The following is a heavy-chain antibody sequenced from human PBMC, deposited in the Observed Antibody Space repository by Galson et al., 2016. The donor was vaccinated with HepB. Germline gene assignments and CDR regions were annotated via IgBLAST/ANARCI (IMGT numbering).Heavy chain of an antibody. V-gene: IGHV3-23*01. CDR1: GFTFRYYA. CDR2: ISGAGGTT. CDR3: AKERGWYGGPNYGS. D-gene: IGHD2-15*01. Sequence: SLRLSCASSGFTFRYYAMPWVRRAPGKGLEWVSDISGAGGTTHYADSVKGRFTISRDNSRDTLYLQMDRLRAADTAVYYCAKERGWYGGPNYGSWGQGTLVTVSS. J-gene: IGHJ5*02.